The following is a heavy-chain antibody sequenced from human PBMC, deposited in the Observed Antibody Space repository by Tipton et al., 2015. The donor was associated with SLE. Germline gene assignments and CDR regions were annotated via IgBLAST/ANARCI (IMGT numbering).Heavy chain of an antibody. Sequence: TLSLTCTVSGGSISSYYWSWIRQPPGKGLEWIGYVYYSGSTNYNPSLKSRVTISVDTSKNQFSLKLSSVTAADTAVYCCARGGNIAVAGTDYWGQGTLVTVSS. CDR2: VYYSGST. J-gene: IGHJ4*02. V-gene: IGHV4-59*08. CDR3: ARGGNIAVAGTDY. CDR1: GGSISSYY. D-gene: IGHD6-19*01.